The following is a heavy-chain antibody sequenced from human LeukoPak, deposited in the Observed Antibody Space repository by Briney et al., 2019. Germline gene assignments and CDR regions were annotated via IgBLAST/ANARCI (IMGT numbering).Heavy chain of an antibody. V-gene: IGHV3-48*03. CDR1: GFTFSSYE. Sequence: PGGSLRLSCAASGFTFSSYEMNWVRQAPGKGLEWVSYISSSGSTIYYADSVKGRFTISRDNAKNSLYLQMNSLRAEDTAVYYCASSDCIGGGCYPWSQPNLMDVWGKGTTVTVSS. D-gene: IGHD2-15*01. CDR3: ASSDCIGGGCYPWSQPNLMDV. J-gene: IGHJ6*04. CDR2: ISSSGSTI.